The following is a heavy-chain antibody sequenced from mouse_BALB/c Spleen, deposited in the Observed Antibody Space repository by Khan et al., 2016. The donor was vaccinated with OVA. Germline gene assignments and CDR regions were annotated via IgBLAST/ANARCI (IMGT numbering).Heavy chain of an antibody. CDR1: GYIFISYW. CDR2: IYPGTGST. V-gene: IGHV1-76*01. D-gene: IGHD1-1*01. CDR3: ARSSPTVVVFDY. J-gene: IGHJ2*01. Sequence: VQLKQSGAELVRPGASVKLSCKTSGYIFISYWIHWVKQRSGQGLEWIARIYPGTGSTYYNENFKGKATLTADKSSSTACMQLSSLKSEDSAVYFCARSSPTVVVFDYWGQGTTLTVSS.